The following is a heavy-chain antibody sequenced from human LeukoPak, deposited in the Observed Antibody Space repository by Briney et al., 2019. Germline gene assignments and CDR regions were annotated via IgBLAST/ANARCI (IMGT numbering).Heavy chain of an antibody. V-gene: IGHV3-30*02. CDR1: GFTFSSYG. D-gene: IGHD2-2*01. Sequence: GGSLRLSCAASGFTFSSYGMHWVRQAPGKGLEWVAFIRYDGSNKYYADSVKGRFTISRDNSKNTLYLQMNSLRAEDTAVYYCAKGSIAYCSSTSCPIFDYWGQGTLVTVSS. CDR3: AKGSIAYCSSTSCPIFDY. CDR2: IRYDGSNK. J-gene: IGHJ4*02.